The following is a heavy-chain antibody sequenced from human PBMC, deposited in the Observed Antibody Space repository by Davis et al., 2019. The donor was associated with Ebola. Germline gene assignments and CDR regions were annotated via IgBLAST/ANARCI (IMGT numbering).Heavy chain of an antibody. CDR3: ARDPGDYGWYFDL. V-gene: IGHV4-59*01. Sequence: MPSETLSLTCTVSGGSISSYYWSWIRQPSGKGLEWIGYIYYSGSTNYNPSLKSRVTISVDTSKNQFSLKLSSVTAADTAVYYCARDPGDYGWYFDLWGRGTLVTVSS. CDR1: GGSISSYY. J-gene: IGHJ2*01. CDR2: IYYSGST. D-gene: IGHD4-17*01.